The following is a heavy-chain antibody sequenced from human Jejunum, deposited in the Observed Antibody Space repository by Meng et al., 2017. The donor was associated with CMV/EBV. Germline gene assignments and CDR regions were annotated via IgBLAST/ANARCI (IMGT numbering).Heavy chain of an antibody. V-gene: IGHV4-39*07. J-gene: IGHJ5*02. Sequence: QQQESGPGLVKPSETLPLTCPVSGASISSSDYYWGWIRQSPGKGLEWIGTIYYSGSTYTNPSLNSAVTISVDTSKNQFSLKLSFVTAADTAVYYCASGIKTGIVDLWGQGTLVTVSS. CDR2: IYYSGST. D-gene: IGHD7-27*01. CDR3: ASGIKTGIVDL. CDR1: GASISSSDYY.